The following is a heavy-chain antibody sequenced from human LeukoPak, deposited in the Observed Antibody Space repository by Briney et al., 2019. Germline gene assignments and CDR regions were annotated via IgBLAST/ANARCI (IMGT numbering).Heavy chain of an antibody. CDR2: ISYDGSNK. J-gene: IGHJ4*02. D-gene: IGHD6-25*01. CDR1: GFTFSSYA. Sequence: GRSLRLSCAASGFTFSSYAMHWVRQAPGKGLEWVAVISYDGSNKYYADSVKGRFTISRDNSKNTLYLQMNSLRAEDTAVYYRAKSAAGFDYWGQGTLVTVSS. V-gene: IGHV3-30-3*01. CDR3: AKSAAGFDY.